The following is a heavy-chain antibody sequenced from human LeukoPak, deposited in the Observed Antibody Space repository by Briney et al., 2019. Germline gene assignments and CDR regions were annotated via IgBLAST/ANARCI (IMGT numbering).Heavy chain of an antibody. CDR1: GFTFSDYY. CDR2: ITSSGSTI. CDR3: ARVVVPHRFDY. J-gene: IGHJ4*02. V-gene: IGHV3-11*01. D-gene: IGHD2-2*01. Sequence: GGSLRLPCAASGFTFSDYYMSWIRQAPGKGLEWVSYITSSGSTIYYADSVKGRFTISRDNAKNSLYLQMNSLRAEDTAVYYCARVVVPHRFDYWGQGTLVTVSS.